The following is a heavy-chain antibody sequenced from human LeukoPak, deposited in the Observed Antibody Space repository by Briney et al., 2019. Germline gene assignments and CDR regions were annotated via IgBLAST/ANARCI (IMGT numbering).Heavy chain of an antibody. CDR2: IYWNDDK. CDR1: GFSLSTSGVG. CDR3: AHAHGLRFLEWSYYFDY. J-gene: IGHJ4*02. D-gene: IGHD3-3*01. V-gene: IGHV2-5*01. Sequence: SGPTLVKPTQTLTLTCTFSGFSLSTSGVGVGWIRQPPGKALEWLALIYWNDDKRYSPSLKSRLTITKDTSKNQVVLTMTNMDPVDTATYCCAHAHGLRFLEWSYYFDYWGQGTLVTVSS.